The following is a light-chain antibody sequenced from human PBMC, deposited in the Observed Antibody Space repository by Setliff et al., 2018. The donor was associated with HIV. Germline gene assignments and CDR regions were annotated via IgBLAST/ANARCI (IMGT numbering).Light chain of an antibody. J-gene: IGLJ1*01. CDR2: DVT. Sequence: QSALTQPASVSGSPGQSITISCTGTSSDVGGYNYVSWYQHYPGKAPKFMIYDVTTRPSGVSNRFSGSKSSNTASLTISGLQAEDEADYYCNTYISSTPNYVFGTGTKSPS. V-gene: IGLV2-14*03. CDR3: NTYISSTPNYV. CDR1: SSDVGGYNY.